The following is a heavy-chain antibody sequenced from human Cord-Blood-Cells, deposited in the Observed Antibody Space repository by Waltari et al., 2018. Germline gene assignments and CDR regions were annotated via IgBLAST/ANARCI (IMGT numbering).Heavy chain of an antibody. D-gene: IGHD6-13*01. V-gene: IGHV4-61*01. CDR2: IYYSGST. Sequence: QVQLQESGPGLVKPSETLSLTCTVSGGSVSSGSYYWSWIRQPPGKGLEWIGYIYYSGSTNYNPSLNSRVTISVDTSKNQFSLKLSSVTAADTAVYYCARDLIAAAGLVSDGMDVWGQGTTVTVSS. CDR1: GGSVSSGSYY. CDR3: ARDLIAAAGLVSDGMDV. J-gene: IGHJ6*02.